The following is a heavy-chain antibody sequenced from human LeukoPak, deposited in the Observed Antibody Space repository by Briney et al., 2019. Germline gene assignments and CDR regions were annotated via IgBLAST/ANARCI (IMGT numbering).Heavy chain of an antibody. V-gene: IGHV1-46*01. CDR3: ARDSTPNDDYGDYGHFGY. J-gene: IGHJ4*02. CDR2: INPSGGST. D-gene: IGHD4-17*01. CDR1: GYTFTSYY. Sequence: ASVKVSCKASGYTFTSYYMHWVRQAPGQGLEWMGIINPSGGSTSYAQKFQGRVTMTRDTSTSTVYMELSSLRSEDTAVYYCARDSTPNDDYGDYGHFGYWGQGTLVTVSS.